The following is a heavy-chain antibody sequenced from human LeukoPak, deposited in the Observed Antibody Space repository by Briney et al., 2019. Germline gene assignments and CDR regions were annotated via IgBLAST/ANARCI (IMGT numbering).Heavy chain of an antibody. V-gene: IGHV4-4*07. Sequence: PSETLSLTCTVSGGSISSYYWSWIRQPAGKGLEWIGRIYTSGSTNYNPSLKSRVTMSVDTSKNQFSLKLSSVTAADTAVYYRAXXXXXXXXXXXPGTRYYYGMDVWGQGTTVTVSS. CDR1: GGSISSYY. CDR3: AXXXXXXXXXXXPGTRYYYGMDV. CDR2: IYTSGST. J-gene: IGHJ6*02. D-gene: IGHD1-1*01.